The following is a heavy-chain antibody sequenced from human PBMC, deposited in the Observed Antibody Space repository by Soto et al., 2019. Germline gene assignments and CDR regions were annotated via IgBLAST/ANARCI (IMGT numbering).Heavy chain of an antibody. CDR2: TYYRSKLYN. CDR1: GDSVSSSMSA. Sequence: SQPLSLPCAVSGDSVSSSMSACNWIRQSPSRGLEWLGRTYYRSKLYNDYAVSVKSRITINPDTSKNQFSLQLNSVTPEDTAVYYCARETGLFGVVIQDYYYGMDVWGQGTTVTVSS. V-gene: IGHV6-1*01. CDR3: ARETGLFGVVIQDYYYGMDV. D-gene: IGHD3-3*01. J-gene: IGHJ6*02.